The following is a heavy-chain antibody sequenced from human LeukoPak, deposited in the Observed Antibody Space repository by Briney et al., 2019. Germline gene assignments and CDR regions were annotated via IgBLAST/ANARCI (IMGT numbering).Heavy chain of an antibody. CDR3: AVLDIVVVPAAIISDNWFDP. D-gene: IGHD2-2*03. CDR2: INPNSGGT. J-gene: IGHJ5*02. Sequence: GASVKVSCKASGYTFTGYYMHWVRQAPGQGLEWMGWINPNSGGTNYAQKFQGRITMTRDTSISTAYMELSRLRSDDTAVYYCAVLDIVVVPAAIISDNWFDPWGQGTLVTVSS. CDR1: GYTFTGYY. V-gene: IGHV1-2*02.